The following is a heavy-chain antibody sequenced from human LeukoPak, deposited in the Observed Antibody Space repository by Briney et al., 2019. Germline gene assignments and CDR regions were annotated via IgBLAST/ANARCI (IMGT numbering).Heavy chain of an antibody. CDR3: AKGPLRGTAAAIDY. D-gene: IGHD2-2*01. V-gene: IGHV3-33*06. CDR2: IWYDGSNK. CDR1: GFTFSSYG. J-gene: IGHJ4*02. Sequence: GRSLRLSCAASGFTFSSYGMHWVRQAPGKGLEWVAVIWYDGSNKHYPDSVKGRFTISRDISTDTLWLQMDSLRTEDTAVYYCAKGPLRGTAAAIDYWGQGTLVTVSS.